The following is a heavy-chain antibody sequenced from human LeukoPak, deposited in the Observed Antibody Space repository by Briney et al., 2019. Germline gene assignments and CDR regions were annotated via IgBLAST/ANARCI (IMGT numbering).Heavy chain of an antibody. V-gene: IGHV1-18*01. Sequence: GASVKVSCKASGYTFTSYGISWVRQAPRQGPEWMGWISAYSTYNGNTNYAQKFQGRVTMTTDTSTSTAYMELRSLRSDDTAVYYCTRDLGQWLLQGIFFDYWGQGTLVTVSS. D-gene: IGHD5-12*01. CDR3: TRDLGQWLLQGIFFDY. J-gene: IGHJ4*02. CDR2: ISAYSTYNGNT. CDR1: GYTFTSYG.